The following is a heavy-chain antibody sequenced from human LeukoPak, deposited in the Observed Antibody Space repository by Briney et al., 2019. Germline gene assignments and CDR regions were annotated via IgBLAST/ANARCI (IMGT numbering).Heavy chain of an antibody. V-gene: IGHV3-30*03. J-gene: IGHJ4*02. CDR1: GFTFSHFE. CDR2: KSYDGSNK. CDR3: ARDTPLGELPGVSDY. Sequence: GGSLRLSCAASGFTFSHFEMHWVRQAPGKGLEWVAVKSYDGSNKYYADSVKGRFTISRDNSKNTLYLQMNSLRAEDTAVYYCARDTPLGELPGVSDYWGQGTLVTVSS. D-gene: IGHD1-26*01.